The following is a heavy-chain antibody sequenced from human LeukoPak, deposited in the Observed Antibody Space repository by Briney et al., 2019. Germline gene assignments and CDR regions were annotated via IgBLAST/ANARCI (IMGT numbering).Heavy chain of an antibody. J-gene: IGHJ3*02. CDR2: IYYSGST. V-gene: IGHV4-61*01. D-gene: IGHD5-18*01. CDR3: ARSGYSYGADAFDI. CDR1: GGSISSSSYY. Sequence: SETLSLTCTVSGGSISSSSYYWSWIRQPPGKGLEWIGYIYYSGSTNYNPSLKSRVTISVDTSKTQFSLKLSSVTAADTAVYYCARSGYSYGADAFDIWGQGTMVTVSS.